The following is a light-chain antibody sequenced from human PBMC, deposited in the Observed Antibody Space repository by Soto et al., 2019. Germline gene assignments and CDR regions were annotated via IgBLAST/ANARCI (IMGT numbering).Light chain of an antibody. Sequence: VLTQSPAPLSLSPGERATLACRDTQSVSSYLACYQQKPGQAPRLLIYDASHSATGIPAGFSGSGSGTNFALSISSLERADFAVYYCDQRSEWRIAFGQGTRLEIK. CDR2: DAS. J-gene: IGKJ5*01. V-gene: IGKV3-11*01. CDR3: DQRSEWRIA. CDR1: QSVSSY.